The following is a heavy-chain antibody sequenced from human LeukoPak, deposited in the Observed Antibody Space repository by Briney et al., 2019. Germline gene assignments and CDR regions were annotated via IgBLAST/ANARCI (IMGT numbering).Heavy chain of an antibody. D-gene: IGHD6-13*01. J-gene: IGHJ5*02. CDR2: IYYSGST. CDR1: GGSISSGGYS. CDR3: ARGQYSSSWYGVSVEDNWFDP. V-gene: IGHV4-30-4*07. Sequence: SETLSLTCAVSGGSISSGGYSWSWIRQPPGKGLEWIGYIYYSGSTYYNPSLKSRVTISVDTSKNQFSLKLSSVTAADTAVYYCARGQYSSSWYGVSVEDNWFDPWGQGTLVTVSS.